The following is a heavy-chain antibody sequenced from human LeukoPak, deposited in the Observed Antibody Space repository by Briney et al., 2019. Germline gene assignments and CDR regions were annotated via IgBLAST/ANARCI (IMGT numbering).Heavy chain of an antibody. CDR3: ARGGTVTTYFEY. Sequence: GGSLRLSCAASGFTFSSYSMNWVRQAPGKGLEGVSSISSSSSYIYYADSVKGRFTISRDNAKNSLYLQMNSLRAEDTAVYYCARGGTVTTYFEYWGQGTLVTVSS. CDR2: ISSSSSYI. CDR1: GFTFSSYS. J-gene: IGHJ4*02. V-gene: IGHV3-21*01. D-gene: IGHD4-11*01.